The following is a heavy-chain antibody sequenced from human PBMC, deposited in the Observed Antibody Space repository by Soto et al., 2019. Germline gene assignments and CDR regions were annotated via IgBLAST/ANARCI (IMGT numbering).Heavy chain of an antibody. CDR1: GFTFSDYY. J-gene: IGHJ6*02. CDR2: ISSSSSYT. CDR3: ARDRDEILPGSHYYYGMDV. Sequence: QVQLVESGGGLVKPGGSLRLSCAASGFTFSDYYMSWIRQAPGKGLEWVSYISSSSSYTNYADSVKGRFTISRDNAKNSLYLQMNSLRAEDTDVYYCARDRDEILPGSHYYYGMDVWGQGTTVTVSS. D-gene: IGHD3-9*01. V-gene: IGHV3-11*05.